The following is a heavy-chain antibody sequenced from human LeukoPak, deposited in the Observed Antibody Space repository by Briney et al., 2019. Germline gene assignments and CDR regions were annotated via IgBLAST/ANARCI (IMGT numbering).Heavy chain of an antibody. V-gene: IGHV4-34*01. CDR2: INHSGST. J-gene: IGHJ4*02. Sequence: SETLSLTCTVSGGSISSYYWSWIRQPPGKGLEWIGEINHSGSTNYNPSLKSRVTISVDTSKNQFSLKLSSVTAADTAVYYCARRRYYGGNAKKYYFDYWGQGTLVTVSS. CDR1: GGSISSYY. D-gene: IGHD4-23*01. CDR3: ARRRYYGGNAKKYYFDY.